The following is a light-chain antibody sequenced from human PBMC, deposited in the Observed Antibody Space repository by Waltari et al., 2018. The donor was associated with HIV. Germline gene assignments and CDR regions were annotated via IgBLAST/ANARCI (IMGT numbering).Light chain of an antibody. J-gene: IGLJ2*01. CDR2: GKN. CDR1: SLRSYY. Sequence: SSELTQDPAVSVALGQTVRITCQGDSLRSYYASWYQQQPGQAPVLVIYGKNTRPSGIPDRFSASSSGTTASLTISGAQAEDEADYYCNSRDTSGNHQVFGGGTTLTVL. V-gene: IGLV3-19*01. CDR3: NSRDTSGNHQV.